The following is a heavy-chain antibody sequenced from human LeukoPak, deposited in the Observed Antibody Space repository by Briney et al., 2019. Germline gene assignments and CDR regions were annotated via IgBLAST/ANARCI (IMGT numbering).Heavy chain of an antibody. CDR2: IVGSSST. J-gene: IGHJ4*02. CDR3: ARIGAGSSRDY. Sequence: PGGSLRLSCAASGFTFSNFAMTWVRQAPGKGLEWVSSIVGSSSTYYADSLKGRFTVSRDNAKNSLYLQMNSLRAEDTAVYYCARIGAGSSRDYWGQGTLVTVSS. CDR1: GFTFSNFA. V-gene: IGHV3-21*01. D-gene: IGHD6-13*01.